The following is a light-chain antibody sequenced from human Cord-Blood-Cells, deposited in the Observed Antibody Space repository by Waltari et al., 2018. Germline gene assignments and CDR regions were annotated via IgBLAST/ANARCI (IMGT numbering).Light chain of an antibody. CDR3: QQYGSSPLT. J-gene: IGKJ4*01. Sequence: DIVLTPSPCTLSLSPGERATLSGRAGQSVSSSYLAWYQQKPGQAPRLLIYGASTRATGIPDRFSGSGSGTDFTLTISRLEPEDFAVYYCQQYGSSPLTFGGGTKVEIK. V-gene: IGKV3-20*01. CDR2: GAS. CDR1: QSVSSSY.